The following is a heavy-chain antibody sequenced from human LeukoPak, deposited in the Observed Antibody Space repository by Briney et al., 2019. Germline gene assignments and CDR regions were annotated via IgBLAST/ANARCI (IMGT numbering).Heavy chain of an antibody. Sequence: AASVKVSCKASGGTFSSYAISWVRQAPGQGLEWMGRIIPIFGTANYAQKFQGRVTITTDESTSTAYMELSSLRSEDTAVYYCARDAVSIARIAARPIPNWFDPWGQGTLVTVSS. CDR1: GGTFSSYA. CDR2: IIPIFGTA. D-gene: IGHD6-6*01. V-gene: IGHV1-69*05. J-gene: IGHJ5*02. CDR3: ARDAVSIARIAARPIPNWFDP.